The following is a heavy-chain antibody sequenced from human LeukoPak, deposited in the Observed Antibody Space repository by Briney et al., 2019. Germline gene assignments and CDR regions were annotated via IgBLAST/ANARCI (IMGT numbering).Heavy chain of an antibody. CDR2: IYSGGST. Sequence: GGSLRLSCAASGFTVSSNYMSWVRQAPGKGLEWVSVIYSGGSTYYADSVKGRFTISRDNSKNTLCLQMNSLRAEDTAVYYCARATQITILRGFDYWGQGTLVTVSS. V-gene: IGHV3-66*01. J-gene: IGHJ4*02. CDR3: ARATQITILRGFDY. D-gene: IGHD3-10*01. CDR1: GFTVSSNY.